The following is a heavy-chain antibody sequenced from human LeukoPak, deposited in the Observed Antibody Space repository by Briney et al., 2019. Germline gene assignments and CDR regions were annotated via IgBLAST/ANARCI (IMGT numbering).Heavy chain of an antibody. Sequence: GGSLRLSCAASGFTFSSYSMNWVRQAPGKGLVWVSRINSDGSSTSYADSVKGRFTISRDNAKNTLYLQMNSLRAEDTAVYYCASLASVVAARPGFWFDPWGQGTLVTVSS. J-gene: IGHJ5*02. CDR1: GFTFSSYS. CDR3: ASLASVVAARPGFWFDP. D-gene: IGHD6-6*01. CDR2: INSDGSST. V-gene: IGHV3-74*01.